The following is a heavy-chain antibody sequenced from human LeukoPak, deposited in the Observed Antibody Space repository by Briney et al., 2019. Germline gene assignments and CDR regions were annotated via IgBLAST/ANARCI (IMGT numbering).Heavy chain of an antibody. V-gene: IGHV4-59*11. CDR1: GGSISSHY. CDR3: ATTQRGPHYYYMDV. J-gene: IGHJ6*03. Sequence: PSETLYLTCTVSGGSISSHYWSWIRQPPGKGLEWIGYIYYSGSTNYNPSLESRVTISVDTSKNQFSLKLSSVTAADTAVYYCATTQRGPHYYYMDVWGKGTTVTVSS. D-gene: IGHD2-2*01. CDR2: IYYSGST.